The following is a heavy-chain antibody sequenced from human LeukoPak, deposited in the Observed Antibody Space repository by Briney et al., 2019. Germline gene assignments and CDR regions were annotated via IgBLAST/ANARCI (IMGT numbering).Heavy chain of an antibody. D-gene: IGHD3-22*01. CDR3: ARVAGSSGYVVPHNWFDP. CDR1: GGSISSSSYY. J-gene: IGHJ5*02. CDR2: IYYSGST. V-gene: IGHV4-39*07. Sequence: SETLSLTCTVSGGSISSSSYYWGWIRQPPGKGLEWIGSIYYSGSTCYNPSLKSRVTISVDTSKNQFSLKLSSVTAADTAVYYCARVAGSSGYVVPHNWFDPWGQGTLVTVSS.